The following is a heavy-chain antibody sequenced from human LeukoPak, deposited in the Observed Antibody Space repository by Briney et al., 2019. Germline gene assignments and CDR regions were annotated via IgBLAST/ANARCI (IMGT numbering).Heavy chain of an antibody. Sequence: SETLSLTCAVYGGSFSGYYWGWIRQPPGKGLEWIGEINHSGSTNYNPSLKSRVTISVDTSKNQFSLKLSSVTAADTAVYYCARHRTDYHRAFDIWGQGTMVTVSS. CDR3: ARHRTDYHRAFDI. CDR1: GGSFSGYY. V-gene: IGHV4-34*01. J-gene: IGHJ3*02. D-gene: IGHD4-11*01. CDR2: INHSGST.